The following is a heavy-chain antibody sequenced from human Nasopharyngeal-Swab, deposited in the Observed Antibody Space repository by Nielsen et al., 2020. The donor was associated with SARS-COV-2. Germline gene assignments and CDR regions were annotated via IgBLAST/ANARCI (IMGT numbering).Heavy chain of an antibody. CDR3: ARGTDIPPDY. V-gene: IGHV4-39*07. CDR2: IFSGGNT. D-gene: IGHD3-9*01. Sequence: WIHQPPGKGLEWIGNIFSGGNTYYNPSLDSRVTISLDTSKNQFSLKLSSVTAADTAVYYCARGTDIPPDYWGQGTLVTVSS. J-gene: IGHJ4*02.